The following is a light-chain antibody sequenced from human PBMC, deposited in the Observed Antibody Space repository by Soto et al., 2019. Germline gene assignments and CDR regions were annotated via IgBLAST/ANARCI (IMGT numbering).Light chain of an antibody. CDR1: QSVSNNF. CDR3: QQYGSSPNT. J-gene: IGKJ2*01. Sequence: EIVLTQSPGTLSLTPGERATLSCRASQSVSNNFLAWYQQKGGQAPRLLIYSASSGATGIPGRFSGSGSGTDFTLTISRLEPGDSAVYYFQQYGSSPNTFGQGTKLEIK. V-gene: IGKV3-20*01. CDR2: SAS.